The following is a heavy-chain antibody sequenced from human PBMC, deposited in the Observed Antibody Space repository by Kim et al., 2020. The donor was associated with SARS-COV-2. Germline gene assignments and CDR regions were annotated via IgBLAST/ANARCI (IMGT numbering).Heavy chain of an antibody. D-gene: IGHD6-19*01. J-gene: IGHJ6*02. V-gene: IGHV1-3*01. CDR3: ARGAAVAGTDYYYYGMDV. Sequence: ASVKVSCKASGYTFTSYAMHWVRQAPGQRLEWMGWINAGNGNTKYSQKFQGRVTITRDTSASTAYTELSSLGSEDTAVYYCARGAAVAGTDYYYYGMDVWGQGTTVTVSS. CDR1: GYTFTSYA. CDR2: INAGNGNT.